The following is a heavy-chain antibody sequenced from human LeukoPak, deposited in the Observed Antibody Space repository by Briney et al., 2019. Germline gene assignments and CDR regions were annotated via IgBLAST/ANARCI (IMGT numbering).Heavy chain of an antibody. D-gene: IGHD6-13*01. Sequence: GRSLRLSCAASGFTFSSYWMHWVRQAPGKGLVWVSNINSDGSNTNYADSVKGRFTISRDNAKNTLYLQMNSLRAEDTAVYYCVNLKIATLGTNGWGQGTLVTVSS. V-gene: IGHV3-74*01. J-gene: IGHJ4*02. CDR1: GFTFSSYW. CDR3: VNLKIATLGTNG. CDR2: INSDGSNT.